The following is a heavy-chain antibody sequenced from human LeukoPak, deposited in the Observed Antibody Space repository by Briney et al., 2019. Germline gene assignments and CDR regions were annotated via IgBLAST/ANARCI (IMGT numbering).Heavy chain of an antibody. CDR1: GFTFSSYA. CDR3: AKNRHYYDSSGP. V-gene: IGHV3-23*01. J-gene: IGHJ4*02. D-gene: IGHD3-22*01. Sequence: GRSLRLSCAASGFTFSSYAMSWVRQAPGKGLEWVSAISGSGGSTYYADSVKGRFTISRDNSKNTLYLQMNSLRAEDTAVYYCAKNRHYYDSSGPWGQGTLVTVSS. CDR2: ISGSGGST.